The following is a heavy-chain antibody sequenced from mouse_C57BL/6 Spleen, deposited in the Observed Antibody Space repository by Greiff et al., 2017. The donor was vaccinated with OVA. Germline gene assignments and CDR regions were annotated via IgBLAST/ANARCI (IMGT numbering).Heavy chain of an antibody. J-gene: IGHJ2*01. CDR2: IYPGDGDT. D-gene: IGHD4-1*01. V-gene: IGHV1-82*01. CDR1: GYAFSSSW. CDR3: ARENWDDFDY. Sequence: VQLQQSGPELVKPGASVKISCKASGYAFSSSWMNWVKQRPGKGLEWIGRIYPGDGDTNYNGKFKGKATLTADKSSSTAYMQLSSLTSEDSAVYFCARENWDDFDYWGQGTTLTVSS.